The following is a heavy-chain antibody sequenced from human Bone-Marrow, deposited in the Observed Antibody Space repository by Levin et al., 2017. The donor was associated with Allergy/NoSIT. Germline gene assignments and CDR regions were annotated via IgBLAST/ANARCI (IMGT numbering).Heavy chain of an antibody. D-gene: IGHD4-17*01. V-gene: IGHV3-15*07. CDR1: GFSFSNAW. Sequence: GESLKISCAASGFSFSNAWMNWVRQAPGQGLEWVGRIRSKTDPGTTEYAAPVKGRFTISRDDSKSTLYLQMNGLQTEDTAVYYCTTEGYGDYGHYYYYGMDIWGQGTTVTVSS. CDR2: IRSKTDPGTT. J-gene: IGHJ6*02. CDR3: TTEGYGDYGHYYYYGMDI.